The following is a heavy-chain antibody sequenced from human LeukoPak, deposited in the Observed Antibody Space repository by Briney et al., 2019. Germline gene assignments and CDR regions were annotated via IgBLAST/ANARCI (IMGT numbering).Heavy chain of an antibody. D-gene: IGHD2-2*01. CDR2: INPNSGDT. Sequence: ASVKVSCRASGYTFTGYHMHWVRQAPGQGLEWMGRINPNSGDTNYAQKFQGRVTMTRDTSISTAYMELSRLRSDDTAVYYCARDYCSSTSCLFDYWGQGTLVTVSS. CDR1: GYTFTGYH. J-gene: IGHJ4*02. CDR3: ARDYCSSTSCLFDY. V-gene: IGHV1-2*06.